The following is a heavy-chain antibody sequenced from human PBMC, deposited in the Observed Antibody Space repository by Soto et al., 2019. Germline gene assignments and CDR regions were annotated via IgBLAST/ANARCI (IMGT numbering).Heavy chain of an antibody. CDR2: INPNSGGT. Sequence: ASVKVSCKASGYTFTGYYMHWVRQAPGQGLEWMGWINPNSGGTNYAQKFQGRVTMTRDTSISTAYMELSRLRSDDTAVYYCARDPVLRFLEWSQYGMDVWGQGTTVTVSS. CDR1: GYTFTGYY. D-gene: IGHD3-3*01. V-gene: IGHV1-2*02. J-gene: IGHJ6*02. CDR3: ARDPVLRFLEWSQYGMDV.